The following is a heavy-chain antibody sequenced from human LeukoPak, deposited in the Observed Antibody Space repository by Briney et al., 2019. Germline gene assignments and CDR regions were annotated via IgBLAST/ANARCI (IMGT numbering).Heavy chain of an antibody. CDR1: GFTVNNNY. CDR2: IYRDGST. V-gene: IGHV3-53*01. CDR3: ARDREDYYDF. D-gene: IGHD3-10*01. Sequence: GRSLRLSCAVSGFTVNNNYMSWVCHAPRQGLGRVSVIYRDGSTYYANSVKSRFSISRDKTKNELFLQMSSVRAEDTAVYYCARDREDYYDFWGQGTLVTVSS. J-gene: IGHJ4*02.